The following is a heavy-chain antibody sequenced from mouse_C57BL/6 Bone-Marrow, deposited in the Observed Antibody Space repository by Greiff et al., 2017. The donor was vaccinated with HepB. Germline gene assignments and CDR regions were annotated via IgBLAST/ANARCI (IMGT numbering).Heavy chain of an antibody. CDR3: THYSNYEAWFAY. V-gene: IGHV1-15*01. J-gene: IGHJ3*01. Sequence: QVQLKQSGAELVRPGASVTLSCKASGYTFTDYEMHWVKQTPVHGLEWIGAIDPETGGTAYNQKFKGKAILTADKSSSTAYMELRSLTSEDSAVYYCTHYSNYEAWFAYWGQGTLVTVS. D-gene: IGHD2-5*01. CDR1: GYTFTDYE. CDR2: IDPETGGT.